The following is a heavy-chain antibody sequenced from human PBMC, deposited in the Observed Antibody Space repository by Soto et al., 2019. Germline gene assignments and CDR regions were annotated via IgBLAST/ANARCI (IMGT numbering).Heavy chain of an antibody. V-gene: IGHV3-30-3*02. CDR3: AKSPGMYYYDSSGYYHYDY. Sequence: PGGSLRLSCAASGFTFSSYAMHWVRQAPGKGLEWVAVVSYDGTKKNYADSVKGRFTISRDNSKNTLYLQMNTLRTEDTAVYYCAKSPGMYYYDSSGYYHYDYWGQGTLVTVSS. D-gene: IGHD3-22*01. CDR2: VSYDGTKK. CDR1: GFTFSSYA. J-gene: IGHJ4*02.